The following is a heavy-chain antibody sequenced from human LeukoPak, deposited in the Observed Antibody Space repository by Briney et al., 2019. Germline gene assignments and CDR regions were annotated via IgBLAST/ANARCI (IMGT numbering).Heavy chain of an antibody. CDR2: ISSSSSYT. V-gene: IGHV3-11*05. CDR1: GFTFSDYY. J-gene: IGHJ3*02. CDR3: ARGYCSGGSCYSGGDAFDI. D-gene: IGHD2-15*01. Sequence: PGGSLRLSCAASGFTFSDYYMSWIRQAPGKGLEWVSYISSSSSYTNYADSVKGRFTISRDNAKNSLYLQMNSLRAEDTAVYYCARGYCSGGSCYSGGDAFDIWGQGTMVTVSS.